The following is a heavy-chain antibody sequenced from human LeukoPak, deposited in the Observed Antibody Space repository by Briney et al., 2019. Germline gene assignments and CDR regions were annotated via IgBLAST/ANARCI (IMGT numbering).Heavy chain of an antibody. Sequence: GGSLRLSCAASGFTFSNYWMSWVRQAPGKGLEWVANIRQDGSEKNYVDSVRGRFTISRDNAMNSLYLQMNSLKIEDTAVYYCTILFAWYFDYWAHGTLVTVSS. CDR3: TILFAWYFDY. CDR1: GFTFSNYW. CDR2: IRQDGSEK. V-gene: IGHV3-7*05. J-gene: IGHJ4*01. D-gene: IGHD2/OR15-2a*01.